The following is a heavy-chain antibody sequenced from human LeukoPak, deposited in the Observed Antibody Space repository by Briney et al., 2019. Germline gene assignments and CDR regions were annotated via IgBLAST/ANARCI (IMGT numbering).Heavy chain of an antibody. D-gene: IGHD3-10*01. CDR2: ISGSGDNT. Sequence: GGSLRLSCAASGFTFSSYAMSWVRQAPGKGLEWVSGISGSGDNTYYADSVKGRFTISRDNSKNTLYLQMNSLRAEDTAVYYCAKDGAYGSGSLYNWFDHWGQGILVTVPS. J-gene: IGHJ5*02. CDR1: GFTFSSYA. V-gene: IGHV3-23*01. CDR3: AKDGAYGSGSLYNWFDH.